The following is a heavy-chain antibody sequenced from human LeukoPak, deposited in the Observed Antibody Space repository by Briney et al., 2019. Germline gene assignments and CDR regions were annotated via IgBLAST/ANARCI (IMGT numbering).Heavy chain of an antibody. Sequence: ASVKVSCKASGYTLTDYYMHWVRQAPGQGLEWMGIINPSGGSTTYAQKFQGRVTMTRDTSTSTVYMELSSLRSEDTAMYYCARDQARVTTCPGDYWGQGTVVTVSS. V-gene: IGHV1-46*01. D-gene: IGHD3-22*01. CDR3: ARDQARVTTCPGDY. J-gene: IGHJ4*02. CDR1: GYTLTDYY. CDR2: INPSGGST.